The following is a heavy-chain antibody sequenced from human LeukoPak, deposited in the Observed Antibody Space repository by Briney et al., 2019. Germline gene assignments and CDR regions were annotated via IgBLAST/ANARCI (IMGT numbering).Heavy chain of an antibody. CDR3: ARGGCGGDNCQSTRPTFLNYYHYGMDV. V-gene: IGHV1-2*02. Sequence: ASVKVSCKASGYTFTDYYIQWVRQAPGQGLEWMGWINPDNGGINYAQKFQGRLTLTRDTSITTAYMDLSRLTSDDTAVYYCARGGCGGDNCQSTRPTFLNYYHYGMDVWGQGTTVTVSS. CDR2: INPDNGGI. D-gene: IGHD2-21*01. CDR1: GYTFTDYY. J-gene: IGHJ6*02.